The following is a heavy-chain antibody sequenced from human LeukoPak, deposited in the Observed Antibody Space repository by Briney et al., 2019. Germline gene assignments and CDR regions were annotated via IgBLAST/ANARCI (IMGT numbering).Heavy chain of an antibody. V-gene: IGHV3-23*01. D-gene: IGHD2-21*01. CDR1: GFTFSSYA. CDR2: ISGSGGST. CDR3: AKVKDYYYYGMDV. Sequence: GGSLRLSCVASGFTFSSYAMSWVRQAPGKGLEWVSAISGSGGSTYYADSVKGRFTISRDNSKNTLYLQMNSLRAEDTAVYYCAKVKDYYYYGMDVWGQGTTVTVSS. J-gene: IGHJ6*02.